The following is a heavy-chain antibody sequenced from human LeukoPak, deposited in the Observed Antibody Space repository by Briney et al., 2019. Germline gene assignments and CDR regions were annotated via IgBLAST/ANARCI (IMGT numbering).Heavy chain of an antibody. J-gene: IGHJ6*02. CDR3: ASAVSPGYYYYGMDV. V-gene: IGHV3-66*02. Sequence: PGGSLRLSCAASGFSVSSNYMSWVRQAPGKGLERVSVIYSGGSTYYADSVKGRFTISRDNSKNTLYLQMNSLRAEDTAVYYCASAVSPGYYYYGMDVWGQGTTVTVSS. CDR1: GFSVSSNY. CDR2: IYSGGST. D-gene: IGHD3-10*01.